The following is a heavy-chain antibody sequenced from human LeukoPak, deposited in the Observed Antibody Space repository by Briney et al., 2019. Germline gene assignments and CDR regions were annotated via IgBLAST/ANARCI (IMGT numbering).Heavy chain of an antibody. J-gene: IGHJ3*02. CDR2: IKQDGTET. CDR3: ARAYCSTTSCYTYDAFDI. CDR1: GFTFSNYW. D-gene: IGHD2-2*02. Sequence: GGSLRLSCAASGFTFSNYWMTWVRQAPGKGLEWVANIKQDGTETWYVDSVKGRFTISRDNAKNSLYLQMNSLRAEDTAVYYCARAYCSTTSCYTYDAFDIWGQGTMVTVSS. V-gene: IGHV3-7*01.